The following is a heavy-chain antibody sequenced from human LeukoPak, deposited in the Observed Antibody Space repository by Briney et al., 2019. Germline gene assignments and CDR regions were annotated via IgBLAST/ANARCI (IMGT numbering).Heavy chain of an antibody. CDR3: ARLHSSGWYLDC. V-gene: IGHV4-39*01. J-gene: IGHJ4*02. D-gene: IGHD6-19*01. CDR2: IYYSGST. CDR1: GGSISSSTYY. Sequence: PSETLSLTCTVSGGSISSSTYYWAWIRQSQGLEWIGSIYYSGSTYYNPSLKSRVEIYVDTSKNQFSLNLNSVTAADTAVYYCARLHSSGWYLDCWGQGTLVIVSS.